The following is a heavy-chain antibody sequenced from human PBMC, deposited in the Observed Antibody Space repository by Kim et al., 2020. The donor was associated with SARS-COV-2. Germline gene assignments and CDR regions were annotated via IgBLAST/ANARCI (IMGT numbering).Heavy chain of an antibody. D-gene: IGHD5-12*01. CDR2: INHSGST. V-gene: IGHV4-34*01. Sequence: SETLSLTCAVYGGSFSGYYWSWIRQPPGKGLEWIGEINHSGSTNYNPSLKSRVTISVDTSKNQFSLKLSSVTAADTAVYYCARGAGSGYDYSDYWGQGT. CDR3: ARGAGSGYDYSDY. CDR1: GGSFSGYY. J-gene: IGHJ4*02.